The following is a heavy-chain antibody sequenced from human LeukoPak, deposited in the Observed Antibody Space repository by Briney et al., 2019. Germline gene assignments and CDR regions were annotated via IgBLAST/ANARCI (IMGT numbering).Heavy chain of an antibody. Sequence: GGSLRLSCAASGFTVSSNFMSWVRQAPGKGLEWVSVIYSGGTTYYADSVKGRFTISRDNSKNTLYLQMNSLRAEDTAVYYCARDDSTPYWGQGTLVTVSS. CDR1: GFTVSSNF. CDR3: ARDDSTPY. CDR2: IYSGGTT. D-gene: IGHD5/OR15-5a*01. V-gene: IGHV3-53*01. J-gene: IGHJ4*02.